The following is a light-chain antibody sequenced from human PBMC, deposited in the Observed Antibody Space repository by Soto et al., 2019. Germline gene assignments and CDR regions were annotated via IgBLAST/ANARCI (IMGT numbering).Light chain of an antibody. CDR2: DNN. Sequence: VLTQPPSVSAASGQKVSISCSGSDSNTGSNFVSWFQQLPGTAPKLLIYDNNSRPSGIPDRFSGSKSGTSATLDISGLQTGDEADYYCGTWDRSLSIYVFGSGTKVTVL. CDR1: DSNTGSNF. J-gene: IGLJ1*01. V-gene: IGLV1-51*01. CDR3: GTWDRSLSIYV.